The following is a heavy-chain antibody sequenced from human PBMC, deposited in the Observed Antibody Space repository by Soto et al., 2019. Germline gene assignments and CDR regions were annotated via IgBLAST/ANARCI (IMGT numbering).Heavy chain of an antibody. Sequence: QVQLVQYGAEVKKPGSSVKVSCKDSGGTFSTYSMFWVRQAPGQGLEWMGRIIPMLGVRNYAQRFQDRVTITADKSTATVHMEMGSLRYEDTALYYCTIGSWSGEVFEIWGQGTMVTVSS. J-gene: IGHJ3*02. CDR1: GGTFSTYS. D-gene: IGHD2-21*01. CDR3: TIGSWSGEVFEI. V-gene: IGHV1-69*02. CDR2: IIPMLGVR.